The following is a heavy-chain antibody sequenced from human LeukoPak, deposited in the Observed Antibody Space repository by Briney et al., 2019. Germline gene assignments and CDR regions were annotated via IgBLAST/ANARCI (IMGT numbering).Heavy chain of an antibody. J-gene: IGHJ4*02. CDR1: GFTFSSYG. CDR2: ISYDGSVK. Sequence: GGSLRLSCAASGFTFSSYGMHWVRQAPGKGLEWVALISYDGSVKYYGDSVKGRFTISRDNSKNTLYLQMNSLRVEDTAIYYCAKRGSYYENDYWGQGTLVTVSS. V-gene: IGHV3-30*18. CDR3: AKRGSYYENDY. D-gene: IGHD3-10*01.